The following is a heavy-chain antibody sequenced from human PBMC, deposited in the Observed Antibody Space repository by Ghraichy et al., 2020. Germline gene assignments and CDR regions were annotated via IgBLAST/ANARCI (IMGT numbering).Heavy chain of an antibody. J-gene: IGHJ3*02. Sequence: GGSLRLSCAASGFTFSSYAMSWVRQAPGKGLEWVSTISGSGGSTYYADSVKGRFTISRDNSKNTLYLQMDSLRAEDTAVYYCAKDIRVTIIVVLIRLDVFDIWGQGTMVTVSS. V-gene: IGHV3-23*01. CDR2: ISGSGGST. D-gene: IGHD3-22*01. CDR3: AKDIRVTIIVVLIRLDVFDI. CDR1: GFTFSSYA.